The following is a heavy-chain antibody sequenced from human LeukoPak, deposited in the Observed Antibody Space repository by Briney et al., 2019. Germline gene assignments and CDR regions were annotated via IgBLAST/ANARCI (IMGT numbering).Heavy chain of an antibody. V-gene: IGHV4-30-4*01. CDR3: ASWWIQLWAYYFDY. CDR1: TGSVNSGVYY. J-gene: IGHJ4*02. D-gene: IGHD5-18*01. Sequence: SETLSLTCSVSTGSVNSGVYYWSWIRQPPGKGLEWIGYIYYSGSTYYNPSLKSRVTISVGTSKNQFSLKLSSVTAADTAVYYCASWWIQLWAYYFDYWGQGTLVTVSS. CDR2: IYYSGST.